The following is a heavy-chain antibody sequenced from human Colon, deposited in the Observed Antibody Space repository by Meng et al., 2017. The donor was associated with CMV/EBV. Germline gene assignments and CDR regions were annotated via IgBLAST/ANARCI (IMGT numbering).Heavy chain of an antibody. V-gene: IGHV1-69*12. Sequence: QVKLEQAGEEVKKPGSSLKVSCKASKGTFTSYPISGVRQGPGQGFEWVGGIITISGTTDYAQKFQGRVTITADESTSTAYMKLSNLRSEDTAIYYCARVICGGDCYLDYWGRGTLVTVSS. CDR1: KGTFTSYP. CDR2: IITISGTT. D-gene: IGHD2-21*02. CDR3: ARVICGGDCYLDY. J-gene: IGHJ4*02.